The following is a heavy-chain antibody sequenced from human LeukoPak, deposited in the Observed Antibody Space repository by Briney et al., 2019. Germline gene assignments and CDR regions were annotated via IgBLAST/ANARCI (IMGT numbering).Heavy chain of an antibody. CDR1: GFTFSSYS. V-gene: IGHV3-21*01. CDR3: ARYDSSGYCPFDY. D-gene: IGHD3-22*01. Sequence: GGSLRLSCAAPGFTFSSYSMNWVRQAPGKGLEWVSSISSSSSYIYYADSVKGRFTISRDNAKNSLYLQMNSLRAEDTAVYYCARYDSSGYCPFDYWGQGTLVTVSS. CDR2: ISSSSSYI. J-gene: IGHJ4*02.